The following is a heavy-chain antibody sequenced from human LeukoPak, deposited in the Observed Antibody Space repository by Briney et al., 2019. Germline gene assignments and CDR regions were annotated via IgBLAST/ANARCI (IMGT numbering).Heavy chain of an antibody. V-gene: IGHV1-8*01. D-gene: IGHD6-13*01. CDR2: MNPNSGNT. J-gene: IGHJ5*02. Sequence: ASVKVSCKASGYTFTSYDINWVRQATGQGLEWMGWMNPNSGNTGYAQKFQGRVTMTRSTSISTAYMELSSLRSEDTAVYYCARALSSSWSRNWFDPWGQGTLVTVSS. CDR1: GYTFTSYD. CDR3: ARALSSSWSRNWFDP.